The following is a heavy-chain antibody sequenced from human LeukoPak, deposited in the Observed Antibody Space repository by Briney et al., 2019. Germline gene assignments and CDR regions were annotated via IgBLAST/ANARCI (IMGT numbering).Heavy chain of an antibody. CDR2: ISNKADNYIT. D-gene: IGHD1-26*01. V-gene: IGHV3-72*01. J-gene: IGHJ3*01. CDR3: TRGYSGIHIYAFDV. CDR1: GFTFSSYA. Sequence: PGGSLRLSCAASGFTFSSYAMHWVRQAPGRGLEWVGRISNKADNYITEYATSVKGRFTISRDDAKKSLYLQMDSLRTEDTALYYCTRGYSGIHIYAFDVWGQGTMVTVSS.